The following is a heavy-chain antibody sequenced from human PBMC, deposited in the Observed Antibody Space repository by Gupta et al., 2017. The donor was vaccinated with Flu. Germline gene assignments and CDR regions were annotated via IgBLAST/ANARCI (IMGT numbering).Heavy chain of an antibody. D-gene: IGHD3-10*01. CDR2: IIPIFGTA. J-gene: IGHJ6*03. V-gene: IGHV1-69*01. Sequence: GGTFSSYAISWVRQAPGQGLEWMGGIIPIFGTANYAQKFQGRVTITADESTSTAYMELSSLRSEDTAVYYCARSYGSGSPHYYYYMDVWGKG. CDR1: GGTFSSYA. CDR3: ARSYGSGSPHYYYYMDV.